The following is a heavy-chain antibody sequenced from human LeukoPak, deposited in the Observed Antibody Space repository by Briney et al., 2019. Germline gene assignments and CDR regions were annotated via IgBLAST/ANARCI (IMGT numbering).Heavy chain of an antibody. CDR3: AKTYYDFWSAYQI. CDR2: IGGSGGST. Sequence: GGSLRLSCAASGFTFSSYVMNWVRQAPGKGPEWVSAIGGSGGSTYYADSVKGRFTISRDNSKSMLYLQMNSLGAEDTAVYYCAKTYYDFWSAYQIWGQGTKVTVSS. CDR1: GFTFSSYV. J-gene: IGHJ3*02. D-gene: IGHD3-3*01. V-gene: IGHV3-23*01.